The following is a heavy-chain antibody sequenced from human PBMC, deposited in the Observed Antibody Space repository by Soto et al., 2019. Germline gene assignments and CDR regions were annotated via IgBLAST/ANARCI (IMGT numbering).Heavy chain of an antibody. CDR2: ISSSSSTI. Sequence: GGSLRLSCAASGFTFSSYSMNWVRQAPGKGLEWVSYISSSSSTIFYTDSVKGRFTVSRDNAKNSLYLQMNSLRAEDTAVYYCPRPTYYYDSSGPPAYWGQGTLVPVSS. CDR3: PRPTYYYDSSGPPAY. J-gene: IGHJ4*02. D-gene: IGHD3-22*01. V-gene: IGHV3-48*01. CDR1: GFTFSSYS.